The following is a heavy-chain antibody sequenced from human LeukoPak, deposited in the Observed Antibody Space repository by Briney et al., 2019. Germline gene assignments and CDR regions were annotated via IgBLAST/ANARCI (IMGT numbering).Heavy chain of an antibody. CDR3: ARSKEYSSSWYVAFDY. CDR2: ISSSSSYI. J-gene: IGHJ4*02. CDR1: GFTFSSYS. V-gene: IGHV3-21*01. Sequence: GGSLRLSCAASGFTFSSYSMNWVRQAPGKGLEWVSSISSSSSYIYYADSVKGRFTISRDNAKNSLYLQMNSLRAEDTAVYYCARSKEYSSSWYVAFDYWGQGTLVTVSS. D-gene: IGHD6-13*01.